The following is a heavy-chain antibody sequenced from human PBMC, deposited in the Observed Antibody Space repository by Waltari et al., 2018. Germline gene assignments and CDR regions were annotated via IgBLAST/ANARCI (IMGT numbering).Heavy chain of an antibody. D-gene: IGHD4-17*01. V-gene: IGHV3-23*04. J-gene: IGHJ4*02. CDR3: TKDRSTTVRPSDFDS. Sequence: EVQLVESGGGLVQPGGSLRLSCADSGFTLSSYAMSWVRQATGKGLEWVSSVRFSGGTTYYADSVKGRFTVSRDNSKNMLFMQMNSLRAEDTAVYYCTKDRSTTVRPSDFDSWGQGTLVTVSS. CDR1: GFTLSSYA. CDR2: VRFSGGTT.